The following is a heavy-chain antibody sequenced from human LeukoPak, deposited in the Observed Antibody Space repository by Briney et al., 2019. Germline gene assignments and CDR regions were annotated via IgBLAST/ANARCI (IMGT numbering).Heavy chain of an antibody. CDR2: IKQDGSEK. CDR1: GFTFSSFW. V-gene: IGHV3-7*01. J-gene: IGHJ4*02. D-gene: IGHD2-15*01. CDR3: ARHYCSGGSCHFDY. Sequence: PGGSLRLSCAASGFTFSSFWMTWGRQAPGKGLEWVANIKQDGSEKYYVDSVKGRFTISRDNAKNSLYLQMNSLRAEDTAVYYCARHYCSGGSCHFDYWGQGTLSPSPQ.